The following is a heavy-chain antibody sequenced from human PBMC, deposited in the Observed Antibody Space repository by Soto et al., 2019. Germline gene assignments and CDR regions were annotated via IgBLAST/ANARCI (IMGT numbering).Heavy chain of an antibody. CDR2: ISYDGSNK. Sequence: GGSLRLSCAASGFTFSSYAMHWVRQAPGKGLEWVAFISYDGSNKYYPDSVKGRFTISRDNSKNTLYLQMNSLRAEDTAVYYCARSLNPAAPIDAFDIWGQGTMVTVSS. D-gene: IGHD2-2*01. CDR3: ARSLNPAAPIDAFDI. V-gene: IGHV3-30-3*01. J-gene: IGHJ3*02. CDR1: GFTFSSYA.